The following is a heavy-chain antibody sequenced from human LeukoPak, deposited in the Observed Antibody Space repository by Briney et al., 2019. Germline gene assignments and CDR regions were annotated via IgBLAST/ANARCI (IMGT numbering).Heavy chain of an antibody. D-gene: IGHD4-17*01. CDR1: GFTFSSYG. Sequence: PGGSLRLSCAASGFTFSSYGMHWVRQAPGKGLEWVAVIWYDGSNKYYADSVKGRFTISRDNSKNTLYLQMNSLRAEDTAVYYCAKASTTVTTLLAEYFQHWGQGTLVTVSS. CDR3: AKASTTVTTLLAEYFQH. V-gene: IGHV3-33*06. CDR2: IWYDGSNK. J-gene: IGHJ1*01.